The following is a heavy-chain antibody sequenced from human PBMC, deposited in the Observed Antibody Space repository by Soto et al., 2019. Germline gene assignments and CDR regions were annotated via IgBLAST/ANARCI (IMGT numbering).Heavy chain of an antibody. CDR3: ARESASYYDILTGYYRSYGMDV. CDR2: INPNSGGT. J-gene: IGHJ6*02. D-gene: IGHD3-9*01. Sequence: ASVKVSCKASGYTFTGYYMHWVRQAPGQGLEWMGWINPNSGGTNYAQKFQGWVTMTRDTSISTAYMELSRLRSDDTAVYYCARESASYYDILTGYYRSYGMDVWGQGTTVTVYS. CDR1: GYTFTGYY. V-gene: IGHV1-2*04.